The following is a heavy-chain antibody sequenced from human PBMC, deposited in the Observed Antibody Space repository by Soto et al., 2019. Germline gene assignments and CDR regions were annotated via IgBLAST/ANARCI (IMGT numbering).Heavy chain of an antibody. J-gene: IGHJ6*02. CDR1: GGTFSSYA. D-gene: IGHD2-15*01. Sequence: QVQLVQSGAEVKKPGSSVKVSCKASGGTFSSYAISWVRQAPGQGLEWMGGIIPIFGTANYAQKFQGRVTITADESTSTAYMELSSLRSEDTAVYYCASYCSGGSYHYYYYGMDVWGQGTTVTVSS. CDR2: IIPIFGTA. V-gene: IGHV1-69*01. CDR3: ASYCSGGSYHYYYYGMDV.